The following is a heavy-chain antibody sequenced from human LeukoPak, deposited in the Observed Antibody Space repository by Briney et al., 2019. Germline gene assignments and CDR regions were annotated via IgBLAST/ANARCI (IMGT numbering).Heavy chain of an antibody. CDR2: IYYSGST. Sequence: TETLSLTCPVSGVYIISSRYYWRWIRQPPGKGLEWIGSIYYSGSTYYNPSLKSRVTISVDTSKNQFSLKLSSVTAADTAVYYCARAGSGYAPSAEYFQHWGQGTLVTVSS. V-gene: IGHV4-39*01. CDR3: ARAGSGYAPSAEYFQH. J-gene: IGHJ1*01. D-gene: IGHD3-3*01. CDR1: GVYIISSRYY.